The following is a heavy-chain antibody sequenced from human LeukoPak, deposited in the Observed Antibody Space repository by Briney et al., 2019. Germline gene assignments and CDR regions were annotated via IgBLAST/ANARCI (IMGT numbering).Heavy chain of an antibody. D-gene: IGHD3-10*01. CDR3: ARLGVRGVIGSGY. Sequence: GGSLRLSCAASGFTFSSYEMNWVRQAPGKGLEWVSYISSSGSTIYYADSVKGRFTISRDNAKNSLYLQMNSRRAEDTAVYYCARLGVRGVIGSGYWGQGTLVTVSS. CDR2: ISSSGSTI. V-gene: IGHV3-48*03. J-gene: IGHJ4*02. CDR1: GFTFSSYE.